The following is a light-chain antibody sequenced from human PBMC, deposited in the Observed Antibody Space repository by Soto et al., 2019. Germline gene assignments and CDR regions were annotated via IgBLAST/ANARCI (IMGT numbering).Light chain of an antibody. J-gene: IGLJ2*01. V-gene: IGLV2-14*01. CDR3: SSYSSSSTLDVV. CDR2: DVS. Sequence: QSALTQPASVSGSPGQSITISCTGTSSDVGGYNYVSWYQQHPGKAPKLMIYDVSNRPSGVSNRFSGSKSGNPASLTISGLQAEDEADYYCSSYSSSSTLDVVFGGGTKVTV. CDR1: SSDVGGYNY.